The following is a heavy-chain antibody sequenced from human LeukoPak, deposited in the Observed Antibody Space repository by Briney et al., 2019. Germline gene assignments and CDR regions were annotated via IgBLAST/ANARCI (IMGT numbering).Heavy chain of an antibody. CDR1: GYSFTTYC. CDR2: IYPDDSDT. D-gene: IGHD3-3*01. V-gene: IGHV5-51*01. Sequence: GESLKISCKGSGYSFTTYCIGWVRQMPGKGLEWMGIIYPDDSDTRYSPSFQGQVTISADKSISTAYLQWSSLKASDTAMYYCARGIWSGLVRGAFDYWGQGTLVTVSS. CDR3: ARGIWSGLVRGAFDY. J-gene: IGHJ4*02.